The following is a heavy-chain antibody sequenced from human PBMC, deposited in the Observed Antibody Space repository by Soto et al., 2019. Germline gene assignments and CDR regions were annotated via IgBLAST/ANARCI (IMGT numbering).Heavy chain of an antibody. CDR3: ARAPLYDDYGELGLVDY. J-gene: IGHJ4*02. CDR1: GFTFSSYA. CDR2: ISYDGSNK. V-gene: IGHV3-30-3*01. D-gene: IGHD4-17*01. Sequence: QVQLVESGGGVVQPGRSLRLSCAAPGFTFSSYAMHWVRQAPGKGLEWVAVISYDGSNKYYADSVKGRFTISRDNSKNTLYLQMNSLRAEDTAVYYCARAPLYDDYGELGLVDYWGQGTLVTVSS.